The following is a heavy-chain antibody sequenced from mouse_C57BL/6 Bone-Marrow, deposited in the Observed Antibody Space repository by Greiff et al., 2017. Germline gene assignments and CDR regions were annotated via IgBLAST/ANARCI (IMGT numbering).Heavy chain of an antibody. J-gene: IGHJ3*01. CDR1: GFTFSNYW. CDR2: IRLKSDNYAT. D-gene: IGHD4-1*01. V-gene: IGHV6-3*01. Sequence: DVHLVESGGGLVQPGGSMKLSCVASGFTFSNYWMNWVRQSPEKGLEWVAQIRLKSDNYATHYAESVKGRFTISRDDSKSSVYLQMNNLRAEDTGIYYCTSGTFAYWGQGTLVTVSA. CDR3: TSGTFAY.